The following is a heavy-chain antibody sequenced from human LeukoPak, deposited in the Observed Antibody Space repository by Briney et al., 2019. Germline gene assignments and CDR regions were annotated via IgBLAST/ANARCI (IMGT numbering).Heavy chain of an antibody. J-gene: IGHJ4*02. Sequence: SETLSLTCTVSGGSITGYYWNWIRQPAGQGLEWLGRVYSSGVGNYNPSLTSRVTMSVDTSKNQFSLKLTSLTAADTAVYYCAIEELFPEIDSSGYFVYWGQGTLVTVSS. CDR2: VYSSGVG. V-gene: IGHV4-4*07. CDR1: GGSITGYY. D-gene: IGHD3-22*01. CDR3: AIEELFPEIDSSGYFVY.